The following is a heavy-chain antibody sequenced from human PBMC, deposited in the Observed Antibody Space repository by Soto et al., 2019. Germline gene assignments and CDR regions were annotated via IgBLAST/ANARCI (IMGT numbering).Heavy chain of an antibody. CDR2: VSGSGGST. V-gene: IGHV3-23*01. CDR3: ANYEERGVVVAATPLRY. Sequence: EVQLLESGGGLVQPGGSLRLSCAASGFTFSSYAMSWVRQAPGKGLEWVSAVSGSGGSTYYADSVKGRFTISRGNSKNTLQLQMNSLRAEVTAVYYCANYEERGVVVAATPLRYWGQGTLVTVSS. D-gene: IGHD2-15*01. CDR1: GFTFSSYA. J-gene: IGHJ4*02.